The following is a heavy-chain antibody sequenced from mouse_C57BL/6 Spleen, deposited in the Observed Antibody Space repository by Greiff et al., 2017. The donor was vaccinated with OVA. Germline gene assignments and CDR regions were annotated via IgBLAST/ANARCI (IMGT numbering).Heavy chain of an antibody. Sequence: VQLKESGPELVKPGASVKISCKASGYSFTDYNMNWVKQSNGKSLEWIGVINPNYGTTSYNQKFKGKATLTVDQSSSTAYMQLNSLTSEDSAVYYGARYGYYGDWYFDVWGTGTTVTVSS. D-gene: IGHD2-3*01. V-gene: IGHV1-39*01. CDR1: GYSFTDYN. CDR3: ARYGYYGDWYFDV. CDR2: INPNYGTT. J-gene: IGHJ1*03.